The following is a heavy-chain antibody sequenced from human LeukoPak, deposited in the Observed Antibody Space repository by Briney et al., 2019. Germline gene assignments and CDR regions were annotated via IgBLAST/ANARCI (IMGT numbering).Heavy chain of an antibody. CDR3: AKEADYYDSSGYDY. J-gene: IGHJ4*02. CDR2: ISWNSGSI. Sequence: GGSLRLSCAASGFTFDDYPMHWVRQAPGKGREWVSGISWNSGSIGYADSVKGRFTISRDNAKNSLYLQMNSLRAEDTALYYCAKEADYYDSSGYDYWGQGTLVTVSS. V-gene: IGHV3-9*01. CDR1: GFTFDDYP. D-gene: IGHD3-22*01.